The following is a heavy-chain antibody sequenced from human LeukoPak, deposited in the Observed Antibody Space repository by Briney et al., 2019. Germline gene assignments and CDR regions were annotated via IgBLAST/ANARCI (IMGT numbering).Heavy chain of an antibody. CDR1: GFTFSSYG. Sequence: PGGSLRLSCAASGFTFSSYGMSWVRQAPGKGLEWVSAISGSGGSTYYADSVKGRFTISRDNSKNTLYLQMNSLRAEDTAVYYCAGYEDTYYYDSSGYYKDRFDYWGQGTLVTVSS. V-gene: IGHV3-23*01. D-gene: IGHD3-22*01. CDR2: ISGSGGST. CDR3: AGYEDTYYYDSSGYYKDRFDY. J-gene: IGHJ4*02.